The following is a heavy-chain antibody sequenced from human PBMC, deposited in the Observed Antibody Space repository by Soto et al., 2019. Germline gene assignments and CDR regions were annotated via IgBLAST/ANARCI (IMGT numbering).Heavy chain of an antibody. CDR1: GFTFDDYG. V-gene: IGHV3-9*01. CDR3: AKGYLMAGYSSGWYDY. J-gene: IGHJ4*02. CDR2: ISWNSDSI. D-gene: IGHD6-19*01. Sequence: EVQLVESGGGFVQPGRSLRLSCVASGFTFDDYGMHWVRQAPGKGLEWVSGISWNSDSIDYADSVKGRFTISRDNAKNSMYLQMNSLRAEDTALYFWAKGYLMAGYSSGWYDYWGQGILVTVSS.